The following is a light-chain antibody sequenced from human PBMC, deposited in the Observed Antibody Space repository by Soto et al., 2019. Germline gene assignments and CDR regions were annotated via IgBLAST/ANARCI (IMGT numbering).Light chain of an antibody. CDR1: QSISSW. CDR2: QAS. V-gene: IGKV1-5*03. CDR3: QQYNSYS. Sequence: DIQMTQSPSTLSASVGDTVTITCRASQSISSWLAWYQQKPGKAPRLLMYQASTLESGVPSRFSGSGSGTELTLTISRLQPDDFATYYCQQYNSYSFGQGTKVEIK. J-gene: IGKJ1*01.